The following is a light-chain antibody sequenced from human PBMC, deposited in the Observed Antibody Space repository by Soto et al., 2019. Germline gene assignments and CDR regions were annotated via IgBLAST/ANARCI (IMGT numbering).Light chain of an antibody. CDR2: EVS. CDR3: QVWESFSDHPYV. Sequence: QSALTQPPSASGSPGQSVTISCTGTSSDVGAYNYVSWYQQHPGKAPKLMIYEVSKRPSGVPDRFSGSKSGNTASLTVSGLQAEDEADYYCQVWESFSDHPYVFGGGTKLTVL. CDR1: SSDVGAYNY. V-gene: IGLV2-8*01. J-gene: IGLJ2*01.